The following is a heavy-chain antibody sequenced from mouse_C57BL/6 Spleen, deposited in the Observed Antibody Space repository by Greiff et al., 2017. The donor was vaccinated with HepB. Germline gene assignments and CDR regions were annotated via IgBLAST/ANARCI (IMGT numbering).Heavy chain of an antibody. J-gene: IGHJ1*03. V-gene: IGHV1-49*01. D-gene: IGHD1-1*01. CDR1: YFAFMASA. Sequence: LQQSGAELVRPGSSVKLSCKDSYFAFMASAMHWVKQRPGHGLEWMGSINHYNDATEYSENFKGKATFTANKSTSTAYMELSSLTSEDAAVYYCARRITTGAFDVWGTGTTVTVSS. CDR2: INHYNDAT. CDR3: ARRITTGAFDV.